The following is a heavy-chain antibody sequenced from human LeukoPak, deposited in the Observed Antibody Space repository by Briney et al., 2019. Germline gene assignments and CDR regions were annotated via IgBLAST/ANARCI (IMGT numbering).Heavy chain of an antibody. Sequence: GGSLRLSCAASGFTFSNAWMSWVRQAPGKGLEWVSGMDIYLHTFYVDSLKGRFTFSRDNTQNSLYLQISSLRDEDTGVYYCARRSGPGDPFTIWGQGTTVIVSS. D-gene: IGHD2-21*02. J-gene: IGHJ3*02. CDR3: ARRSGPGDPFTI. CDR1: GFTFSNAW. CDR2: MDIYLHT. V-gene: IGHV3-69-1*02.